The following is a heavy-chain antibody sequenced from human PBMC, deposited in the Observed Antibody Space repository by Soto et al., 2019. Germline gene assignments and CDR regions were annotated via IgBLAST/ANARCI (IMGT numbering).Heavy chain of an antibody. D-gene: IGHD4-17*01. CDR3: AKDTRYGDYVRWFDS. CDR1: GFTFSSYA. CDR2: ITGSGGRT. J-gene: IGHJ5*01. Sequence: EVHLLESGGGLVQPGESLRLSCTASGFTFSSYAMTWVRQAPGRGLEGVSGITGSGGRTYYADAVKGRLTISRDNSKSPLYLQMNSLRAADTAVYYCAKDTRYGDYVRWFDSWGQGTLVTASS. V-gene: IGHV3-23*01.